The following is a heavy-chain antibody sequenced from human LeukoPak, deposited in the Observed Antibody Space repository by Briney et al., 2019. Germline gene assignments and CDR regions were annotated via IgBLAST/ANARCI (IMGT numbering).Heavy chain of an antibody. CDR3: ARGWELYSY. CDR1: GFTFSTYA. V-gene: IGHV3-30-3*01. Sequence: GRSLRLSCAASGFTFSTYAMHWVRQAPGKGLEWVAVISYDGSNKYYADSVKGRFTISRDNSKNTLYLQMNSLRPEDTAVYYCARGWELYSYWGQGTLVTVSS. D-gene: IGHD1-26*01. J-gene: IGHJ4*02. CDR2: ISYDGSNK.